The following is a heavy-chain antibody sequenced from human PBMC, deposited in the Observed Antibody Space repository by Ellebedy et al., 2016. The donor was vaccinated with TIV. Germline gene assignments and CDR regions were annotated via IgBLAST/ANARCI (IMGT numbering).Heavy chain of an antibody. CDR2: ISDSGGST. D-gene: IGHD5-24*01. Sequence: PGGSLRLSCAASGFTFSTYAMSWVRQAPGKGLEWVSAISDSGGSTYYADSVKGRFTISKDNSKNTLYLRMNSLRAEDTAVYYCARGMATIIDWYFDLWGRGTLVTVSS. V-gene: IGHV3-23*01. CDR1: GFTFSTYA. CDR3: ARGMATIIDWYFDL. J-gene: IGHJ2*01.